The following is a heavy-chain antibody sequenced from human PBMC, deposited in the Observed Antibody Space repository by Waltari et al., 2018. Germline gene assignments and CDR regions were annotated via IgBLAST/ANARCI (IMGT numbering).Heavy chain of an antibody. J-gene: IGHJ1*01. Sequence: VQLVESGGGLVHPGGSLRVSCVVSGFIFDDHFMARLRQAPGKAPEWVGRIANRANSYITEYPASMKGRFTISREDSKNLLFLQMTDLKSEDTAIYYCVRGGYYYDSNGGYFQFWGRGTLVTVSS. CDR2: IANRANSYIT. CDR3: VRGGYYYDSNGGYFQF. CDR1: GFIFDDHF. D-gene: IGHD3-22*01. V-gene: IGHV3-72*01.